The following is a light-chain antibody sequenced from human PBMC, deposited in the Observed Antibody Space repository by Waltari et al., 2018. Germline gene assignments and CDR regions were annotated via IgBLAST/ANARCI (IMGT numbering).Light chain of an antibody. Sequence: QSALTQPPSASGTPGQRVAIPCSGTFPNIGTNPVNWYQQVPRTAPKLLISSNSERPSGVPDRFSGSKSGTSASLAISGLQSEDEADYFCAAWDDSLTTYVFGTGTKVTVL. CDR2: SNS. V-gene: IGLV1-44*01. CDR1: FPNIGTNP. CDR3: AAWDDSLTTYV. J-gene: IGLJ1*01.